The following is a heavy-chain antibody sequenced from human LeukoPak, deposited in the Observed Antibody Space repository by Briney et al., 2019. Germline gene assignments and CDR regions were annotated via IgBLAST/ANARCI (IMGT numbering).Heavy chain of an antibody. J-gene: IGHJ4*02. CDR3: AKVRSGSYGPGDFDY. V-gene: IGHV3-23*01. CDR1: GFTFSSYA. CDR2: ISGSGGST. Sequence: GGSLRLSCAASGFTFSSYAMSWVRQAPGKGLEWVSAISGSGGSTYYADSVKGRFTISRDNSKNTLYLQMNSLRAEDTAVYYCAKVRSGSYGPGDFDYWGQGTLVTVSS. D-gene: IGHD1-26*01.